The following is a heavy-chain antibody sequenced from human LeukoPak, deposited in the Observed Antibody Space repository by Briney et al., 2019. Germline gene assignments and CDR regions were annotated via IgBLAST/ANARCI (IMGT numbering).Heavy chain of an antibody. CDR2: VSGHDKRT. V-gene: IGHV1-18*01. Sequence: ASVKVSCKASGYSFTTYGISWVRQAPGQGLEWMGWVSGHDKRTNYAQNLRGRVTMTTDTSTTTSYIELTSLRSDDTAVYYCARDYFCSGGSCSDTFDVWGQGTLVTVSS. D-gene: IGHD2-15*01. J-gene: IGHJ3*01. CDR3: ARDYFCSGGSCSDTFDV. CDR1: GYSFTTYG.